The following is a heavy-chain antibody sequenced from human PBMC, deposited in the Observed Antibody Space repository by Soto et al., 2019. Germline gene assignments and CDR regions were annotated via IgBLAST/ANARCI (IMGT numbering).Heavy chain of an antibody. CDR1: GFTFSSYA. V-gene: IGHV3-23*01. CDR3: AKGIRHSGWYETANYYYYGMDV. CDR2: ISGSGGST. J-gene: IGHJ6*02. Sequence: SLRLSCAASGFTFSSYAMSWVRQAPGKGLEWVSAISGSGGSTYYADSVKGRFTISRDNSKNTLYLQMNSLRAEDTAVYYCAKGIRHSGWYETANYYYYGMDVWGQGTTVTVSS. D-gene: IGHD6-19*01.